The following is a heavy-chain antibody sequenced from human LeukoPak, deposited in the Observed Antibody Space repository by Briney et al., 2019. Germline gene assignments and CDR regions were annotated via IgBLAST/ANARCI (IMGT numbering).Heavy chain of an antibody. V-gene: IGHV4-34*01. CDR3: AGLVGRYSSGLYYYYFDY. Sequence: NPSETLSLTCAVYGESFSGYYWSWLRQPPGKGLEWIGEINHSGSTNYNPSLKSRVTISVDTSKNQFSLKLSSVTAADTAVYYCAGLVGRYSSGLYYYYFDYWGQGTLVTVSS. CDR2: INHSGST. CDR1: GESFSGYY. J-gene: IGHJ4*02. D-gene: IGHD3-22*01.